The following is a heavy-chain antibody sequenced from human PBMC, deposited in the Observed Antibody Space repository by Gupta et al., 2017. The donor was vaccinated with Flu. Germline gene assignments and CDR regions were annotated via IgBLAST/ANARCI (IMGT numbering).Heavy chain of an antibody. V-gene: IGHV1-46*01. D-gene: IGHD3-10*01. CDR2: INPSGGST. CDR3: ARDSITMVRGVKFSYYFDY. CDR1: GYTFTSYY. Sequence: VQLVQSGAEAKKPGASVKVSCTASGYTFTSYYMHWLRQAPGQGLEWMGIINPSGGSTSYAQKFQGRVTMTRDTSTSTVYMELSSLRSEDTAVYYCARDSITMVRGVKFSYYFDYWGQGTLVTVSS. J-gene: IGHJ4*02.